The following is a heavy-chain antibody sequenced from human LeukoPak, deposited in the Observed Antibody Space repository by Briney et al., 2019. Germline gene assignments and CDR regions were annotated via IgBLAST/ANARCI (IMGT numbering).Heavy chain of an antibody. CDR3: AGQAVRLGRDYYYMDV. J-gene: IGHJ6*03. CDR1: GGSISSYY. V-gene: IGHV4-59*05. D-gene: IGHD3-16*01. Sequence: SETLSLTCTVSGGSISSYYWSWIRQSPGKGLEWIGSIYYSGSTYYNPSLKSRVTISVDTSKNQFSLKLSSVTAADTAVYYCAGQAVRLGRDYYYMDVWGKGTTVTVSS. CDR2: IYYSGST.